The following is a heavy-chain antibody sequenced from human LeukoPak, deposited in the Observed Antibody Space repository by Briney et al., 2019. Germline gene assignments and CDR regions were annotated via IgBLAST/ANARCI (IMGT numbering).Heavy chain of an antibody. V-gene: IGHV3-23*01. D-gene: IGHD3-10*01. CDR2: IGGSSDFT. Sequence: PGGSLRLSCAASGFTFSDYAMSWVRQAPGKGLEWVSAIGGSSDFTYYAEYVKGRFTTSRDNSKETLYLQMNSLRAEDTAVYYCAKADRGWGVISKDWGQGTLVTVPS. CDR3: AKADRGWGVISKD. J-gene: IGHJ4*02. CDR1: GFTFSDYA.